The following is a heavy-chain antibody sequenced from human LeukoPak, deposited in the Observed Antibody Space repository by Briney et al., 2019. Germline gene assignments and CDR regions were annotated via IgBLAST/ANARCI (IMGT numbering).Heavy chain of an antibody. Sequence: SQTLSLTCALSGDSLSSNSAAWDWLRQSPSRGLEWLGRTYYRSKWYNDYAVSVKSRITINPDTSKNQFSLQLNSVTPEDTAVYYCAREDTSMVNWFDPWGQGTLVTVSS. CDR1: GDSLSSNSAA. J-gene: IGHJ5*02. CDR3: AREDTSMVNWFDP. D-gene: IGHD5-18*01. V-gene: IGHV6-1*01. CDR2: TYYRSKWYN.